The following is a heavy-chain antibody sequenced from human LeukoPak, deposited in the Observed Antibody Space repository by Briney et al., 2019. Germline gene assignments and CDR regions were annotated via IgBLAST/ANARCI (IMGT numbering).Heavy chain of an antibody. V-gene: IGHV3-11*04. CDR2: ISVVGSTI. CDR1: GFTFSDYY. CDR3: ARIITIFGVVTRAFYYMDV. D-gene: IGHD3-3*01. J-gene: IGHJ6*03. Sequence: PVGSLRLSCAASGFTFSDYYMSWIRQAPGKGLEWVSYISVVGSTIYYADSVKGRFTISRDNAKNSLYLQMNSLRAEDTAVYYCARIITIFGVVTRAFYYMDVWGKGTTVTVSS.